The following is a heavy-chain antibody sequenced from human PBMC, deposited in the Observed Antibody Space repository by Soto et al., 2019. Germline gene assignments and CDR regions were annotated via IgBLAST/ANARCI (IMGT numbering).Heavy chain of an antibody. V-gene: IGHV4-30-4*01. D-gene: IGHD3-3*01. CDR2: TYNSGTT. J-gene: IGHJ4*02. CDR3: ARGPSADKIDY. CDR1: GDSISSGYF. Sequence: QVQLQESGPGLVEPSQTLSLTCTVSGDSISSGYFWSWIHQSPGKGLEWIGHTYNSGTTYNNPSLRSRGTISIDTSRNQFSLRLTSVTAADTAVYYCARGPSADKIDYWGQGTLVTVSS.